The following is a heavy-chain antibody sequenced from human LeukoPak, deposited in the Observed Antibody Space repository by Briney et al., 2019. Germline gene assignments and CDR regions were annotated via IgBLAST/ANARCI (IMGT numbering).Heavy chain of an antibody. V-gene: IGHV3-23*01. Sequence: GRSLRLSCAASGFTFSSYVMSWVRLAPGKGLEWVSGISGSGDSTSYADSVKGRFTISRDNSKNTLYLQMNSLRAEDTAVYYCASGRDGYNYRFDYWGQGTLVTVSS. CDR1: GFTFSSYV. CDR3: ASGRDGYNYRFDY. CDR2: ISGSGDST. D-gene: IGHD5-24*01. J-gene: IGHJ4*02.